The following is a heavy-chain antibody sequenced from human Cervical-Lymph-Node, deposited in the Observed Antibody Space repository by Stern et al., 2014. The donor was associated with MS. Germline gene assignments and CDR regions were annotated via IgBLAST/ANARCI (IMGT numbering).Heavy chain of an antibody. V-gene: IGHV3-13*05. Sequence: DVQLVESGGGLVQPGGSLRLSCAASGFTFSSYDMHLVRQATGKGLEWVSAIVTAGDPYYPGSVKGGFTSARENANNSLYLKMNSLRAGDTAVYYCARGRAAGTRQGYYFDYWGQGTLVTVSS. CDR3: ARGRAAGTRQGYYFDY. D-gene: IGHD6-13*01. CDR2: IVTAGDP. J-gene: IGHJ4*02. CDR1: GFTFSSYD.